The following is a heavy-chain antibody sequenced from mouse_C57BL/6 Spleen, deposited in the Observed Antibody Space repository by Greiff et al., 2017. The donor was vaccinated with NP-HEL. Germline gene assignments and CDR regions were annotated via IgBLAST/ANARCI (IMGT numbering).Heavy chain of an antibody. V-gene: IGHV1-59*01. CDR1: GYTFTSYW. CDR3: ARRAARGYFDY. J-gene: IGHJ2*01. D-gene: IGHD3-1*01. CDR2: IDPSDSYT. Sequence: VQLQQPGAELVRPGTSVKLSCKASGYTFTSYWMHWVKQRPGQGLEWIGVIDPSDSYTNYNQKFKGKATLTVDTSSSTAYMQLSSLTSEDSAVYYCARRAARGYFDYWGQGTTLTVSS.